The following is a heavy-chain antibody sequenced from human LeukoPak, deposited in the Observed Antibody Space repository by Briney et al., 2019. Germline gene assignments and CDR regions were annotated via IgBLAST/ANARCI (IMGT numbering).Heavy chain of an antibody. V-gene: IGHV1-46*01. D-gene: IGHD1-26*01. CDR3: ARDQWGANDY. CDR1: GYTFTSYY. Sequence: GASVKASCKASGYTFTSYYMHWVRQAPGQGLEWMGIINPGGGSTSYAQKFQGRVTMTRDTSTSTVYMELSSLRSEDTAVYYCARDQWGANDYWGQRTLVTVSS. CDR2: INPGGGST. J-gene: IGHJ4*02.